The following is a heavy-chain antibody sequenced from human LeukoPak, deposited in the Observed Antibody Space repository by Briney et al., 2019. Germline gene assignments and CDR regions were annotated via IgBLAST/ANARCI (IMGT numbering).Heavy chain of an antibody. CDR1: GGSISSYY. D-gene: IGHD5-12*01. CDR2: IYYSGST. Sequence: SETLSLTCTVSGGSISSYYWSWIRQPPGKGLDWIGYIYYSGSTNYNPSLKSRVTISVDTSKNQFSLKLSSVTAADTAVYYCAGGSGYDPHFDYWGQGTLVTVSS. CDR3: AGGSGYDPHFDY. J-gene: IGHJ4*02. V-gene: IGHV4-59*01.